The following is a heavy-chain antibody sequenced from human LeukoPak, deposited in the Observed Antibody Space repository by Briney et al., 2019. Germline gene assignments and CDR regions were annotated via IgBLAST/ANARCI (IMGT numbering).Heavy chain of an antibody. CDR2: IYPGDADT. J-gene: IGHJ3*02. CDR1: GSRFTTYW. V-gene: IGHV5-51*01. CDR3: ASGAGIAAPGTYDAFDI. D-gene: IGHD6-13*01. Sequence: GASLKISCKGSGSRFTTYWIGWVRQMPGKGLESMGIIYPGDADTKYSPSFQGQVTISADRSISTAYLQWSSLKASDTAMYYCASGAGIAAPGTYDAFDIWGQGTMVTVSS.